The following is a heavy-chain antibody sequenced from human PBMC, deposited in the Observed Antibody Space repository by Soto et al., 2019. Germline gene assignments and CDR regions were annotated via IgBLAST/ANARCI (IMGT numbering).Heavy chain of an antibody. V-gene: IGHV3-23*01. D-gene: IGHD2-2*01. J-gene: IGHJ4*02. Sequence: PGGSLRLSCAASGFTFSSYAMSWVRQAPGKGLEWVSAISGSGGSTYYADSVKGRFTISRDNSKNTLYLQMNSLRAEDTAVYYSAKDCSSTSCSDYWGQGTLVTVSS. CDR2: ISGSGGST. CDR3: AKDCSSTSCSDY. CDR1: GFTFSSYA.